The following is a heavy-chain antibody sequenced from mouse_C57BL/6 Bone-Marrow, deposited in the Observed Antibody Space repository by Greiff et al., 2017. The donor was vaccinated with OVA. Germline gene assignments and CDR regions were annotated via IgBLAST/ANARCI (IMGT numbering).Heavy chain of an antibody. D-gene: IGHD2-12*01. CDR3: AIVDDSYWSFDV. J-gene: IGHJ1*03. Sequence: QVQLQQSGPELVKPGASVKISCKASGYAFSSSWMNWVKQRPGQGLEWIGRIYPGDGGTNYNGKFKGKATLTVDKSSSTAYMQLSSLTSEDSAVYFCAIVDDSYWSFDVWGKGTPVTVSA. CDR1: GYAFSSSW. V-gene: IGHV1-82*01. CDR2: IYPGDGGT.